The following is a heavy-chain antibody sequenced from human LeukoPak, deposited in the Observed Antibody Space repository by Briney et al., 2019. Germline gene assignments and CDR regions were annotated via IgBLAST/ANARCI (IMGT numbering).Heavy chain of an antibody. V-gene: IGHV3-23*01. J-gene: IGHJ4*02. Sequence: GGSLRLSCAASGFTFSSYAMSWVRQAPGKRLEWLSSFSGSGGRTYYADSVRGRFTISRDNSKNTLYLQMNSLRAEDTAVYYCATDYSRGEYYFTYWGQGALVTVSS. D-gene: IGHD4-11*01. CDR1: GFTFSSYA. CDR3: ATDYSRGEYYFTY. CDR2: FSGSGGRT.